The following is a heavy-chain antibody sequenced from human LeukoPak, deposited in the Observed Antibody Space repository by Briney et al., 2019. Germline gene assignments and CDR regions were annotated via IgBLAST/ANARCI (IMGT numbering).Heavy chain of an antibody. V-gene: IGHV3-21*01. D-gene: IGHD2-2*01. J-gene: IGHJ4*02. Sequence: GGSLRLSCAASGFTFSSYSMNWVRQAPGKGLEWVSSISSSSSYIYYADSVKGRFTISRDNAKNSLYLQMNSLRAEDTAVYYCARDEGIVVVPAANDGYFDYWGQGTLVTVSS. CDR3: ARDEGIVVVPAANDGYFDY. CDR1: GFTFSSYS. CDR2: ISSSSSYI.